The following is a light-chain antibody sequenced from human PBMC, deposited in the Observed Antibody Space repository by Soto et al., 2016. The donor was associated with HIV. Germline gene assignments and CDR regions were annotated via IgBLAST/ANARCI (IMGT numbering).Light chain of an antibody. J-gene: IGKJ2*01. CDR2: AAS. CDR3: QQSYSYPYT. CDR1: QSISQY. Sequence: DIQMTQSPSSLSASVGDSVTITCRASQSISQYLNWFQQKPGKAPKLLIYAASTLQSGVTFRFSGSGSGTDFALTITSLQPEDFGTYYCQQSYSYPYTFGQGTKLEI. V-gene: IGKV1-39*01.